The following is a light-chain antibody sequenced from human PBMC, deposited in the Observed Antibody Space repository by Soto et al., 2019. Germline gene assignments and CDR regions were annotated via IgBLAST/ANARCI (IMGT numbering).Light chain of an antibody. Sequence: QSVLTQPPSASGSPGQSVTISCTGTSSDVGGYNYVSWYQQHPGKAPKLMIYEVSKRPSGVPDRFSGSKSGNTASLTVSGLQAEDEADYYCSSYAGSNNVVCGGGTQLTVL. CDR1: SSDVGGYNY. CDR3: SSYAGSNNVV. J-gene: IGLJ2*01. V-gene: IGLV2-8*01. CDR2: EVS.